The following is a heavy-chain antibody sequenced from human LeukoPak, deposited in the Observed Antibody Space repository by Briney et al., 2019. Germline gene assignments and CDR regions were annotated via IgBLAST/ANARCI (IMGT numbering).Heavy chain of an antibody. CDR3: AKYTERAFDI. D-gene: IGHD2-2*02. V-gene: IGHV3-23*01. J-gene: IGHJ3*02. CDR2: ISPTGAGT. Sequence: PGGSLRLSCAASGFIFNGYAMSWVRQAPGKGLEWVSAISPTGAGTYYADSVKGLFTISRDNSKNTLYLQMNGLRAEDTAVYYCAKYTERAFDIWGQGTMVTVSS. CDR1: GFIFNGYA.